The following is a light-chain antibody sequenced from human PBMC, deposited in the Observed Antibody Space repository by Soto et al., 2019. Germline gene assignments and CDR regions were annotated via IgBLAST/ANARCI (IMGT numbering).Light chain of an antibody. J-gene: IGKJ4*01. CDR2: GAV. CDR3: QQYGSSPLT. Sequence: EIVLTQSPGTLSLSPGERGTLSCRASQSVSNSYLAWYQQKPGQSPRLLIYGAVTRATGIPDRFSGSGSRTDFTLTISRLEPEDFAVYYCQQYGSSPLTFGGGTKV. CDR1: QSVSNSY. V-gene: IGKV3-20*01.